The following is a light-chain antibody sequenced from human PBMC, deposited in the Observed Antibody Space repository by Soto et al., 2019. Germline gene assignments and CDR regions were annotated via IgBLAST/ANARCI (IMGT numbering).Light chain of an antibody. CDR1: SFDVGVYNY. CDR2: DVS. V-gene: IGLV2-11*01. Sequence: QSVVTHLRSVSGAPGQSVTISCTGTSFDVGVYNYVSWYQHYTGKAPKSMIYDVSKRPSGVPDRFSGSKSDTTASLTISGLQAEDEADYYCCSYAGSYTFVFGIGTKVTVL. J-gene: IGLJ1*01. CDR3: CSYAGSYTFV.